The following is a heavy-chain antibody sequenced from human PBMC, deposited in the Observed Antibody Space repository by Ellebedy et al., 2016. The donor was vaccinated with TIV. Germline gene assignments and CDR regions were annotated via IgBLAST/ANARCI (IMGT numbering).Heavy chain of an antibody. CDR2: IYYSGST. V-gene: IGHV4-61*08. J-gene: IGHJ3*02. CDR3: ATRSDDYGNRGAFDI. Sequence: MPSETLSLTCTVYGGSISSGDYYWSLIRQPPGKGLEWIGDIYYSGSTNYNPSLKSRVTISVDTSKNQFSLKLSSVTAADTAVYYCATRSDDYGNRGAFDIWGQGTMVTVSS. CDR1: GGSISSGDYY. D-gene: IGHD4-17*01.